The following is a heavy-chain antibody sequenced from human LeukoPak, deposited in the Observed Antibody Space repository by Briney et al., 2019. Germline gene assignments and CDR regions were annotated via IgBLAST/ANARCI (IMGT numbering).Heavy chain of an antibody. CDR3: ARRGSSGWSY. J-gene: IGHJ4*02. CDR1: GGSISSDSYY. Sequence: SQTLSVTCTVSGGSISSDSYYWSWIRQPAGKGLEWIGRIYTSGSTNYNPSLKSRVTISVDTSKNQFSLKLSSVTAADTAVYYCARRGSSGWSYWGQGTLVTVSS. V-gene: IGHV4-61*02. D-gene: IGHD6-19*01. CDR2: IYTSGST.